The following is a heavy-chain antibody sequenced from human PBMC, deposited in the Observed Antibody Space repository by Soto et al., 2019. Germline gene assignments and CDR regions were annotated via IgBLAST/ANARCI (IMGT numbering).Heavy chain of an antibody. CDR2: MNPNSGNT. CDR3: ARERTRGFAP. J-gene: IGHJ5*02. Sequence: QVHLVQSGAEVRKPGASVKVSCKASGYTFTSYDINWVRQATGQGLEWMGRMNPNSGNTAYAQKFQGRVTMTRTTSISTAHLELSSLRSEDTAVYYCARERTRGFAPWGQGTLVTVSS. V-gene: IGHV1-8*01. CDR1: GYTFTSYD.